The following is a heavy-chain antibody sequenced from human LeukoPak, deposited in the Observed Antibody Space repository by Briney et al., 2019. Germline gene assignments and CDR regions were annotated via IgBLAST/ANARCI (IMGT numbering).Heavy chain of an antibody. CDR2: INSDGSVT. J-gene: IGHJ4*02. CDR3: AKDFRIGYSAHFDY. V-gene: IGHV3-74*01. Sequence: GGSLRLSCAASGFTFSSYWMNWVRQAPGKGLVWVSHINSDGSVTNYADSVKGRFSISRDNSKNTLYLQMDSLRGEDTAVYYCAKDFRIGYSAHFDYWGQGALVTVSS. CDR1: GFTFSSYW. D-gene: IGHD2-21*01.